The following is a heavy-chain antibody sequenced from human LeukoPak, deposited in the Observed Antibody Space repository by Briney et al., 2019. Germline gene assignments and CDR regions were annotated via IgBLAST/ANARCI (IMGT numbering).Heavy chain of an antibody. J-gene: IGHJ6*03. CDR2: ISSSSSYI. D-gene: IGHD3-3*01. CDR1: GFTFSSYS. Sequence: PGGSLRLSCAASGFTFSSYSMNWVRQAPGKGLEWVSSISSSSSYIYYADSVKGRFTISRDNAKNSLYLQMNSLRAEDTAVYYCARESQYYDFWSGYYTGYYYYMDVWGKGTTVTVSS. V-gene: IGHV3-21*01. CDR3: ARESQYYDFWSGYYTGYYYYMDV.